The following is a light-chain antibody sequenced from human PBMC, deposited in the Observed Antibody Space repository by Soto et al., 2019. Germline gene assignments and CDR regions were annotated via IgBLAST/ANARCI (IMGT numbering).Light chain of an antibody. V-gene: IGKV3-15*01. CDR3: QQYNSWPPLT. CDR2: GAY. Sequence: EIVMTQSPATVSVSPGERATLSCRASQNVNSNLAWYQQKPGQPPRLLIYGAYTGATGVPARFSGSGSGTEFTLTINSLQSEDFAVYYCQQYNSWPPLTFGGGTKVEIK. CDR1: QNVNSN. J-gene: IGKJ4*01.